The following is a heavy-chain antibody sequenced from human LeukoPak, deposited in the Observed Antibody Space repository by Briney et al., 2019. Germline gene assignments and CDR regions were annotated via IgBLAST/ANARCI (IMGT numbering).Heavy chain of an antibody. CDR3: ARGSYYYDSCGYSPGAY. V-gene: IGHV3-74*01. CDR2: IKSDGSST. J-gene: IGHJ4*02. Sequence: PGGSLRLSCAASGFTFSSYWMHWVRQAPGKGLVWVSRIKSDGSSTSYADSVKGRFTISRDNAKNTLYLQMNSLRAEDTAVYYCARGSYYYDSCGYSPGAYWGQGTLVTVSS. CDR1: GFTFSSYW. D-gene: IGHD3-22*01.